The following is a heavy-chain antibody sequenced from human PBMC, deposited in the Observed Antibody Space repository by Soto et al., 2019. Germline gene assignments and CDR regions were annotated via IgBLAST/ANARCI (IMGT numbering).Heavy chain of an antibody. CDR2: IYHSGST. V-gene: IGHV4-4*02. Sequence: SETLSLTCAVSGGSISSSNWWSWVRQPPGKGLEWIGEIYHSGSTNYNPSLKSRATISVDKSKNQFSLKLSSVTAADTAVYYCASLAVAGTMNDYWGQGTLVTVSS. CDR3: ASLAVAGTMNDY. CDR1: GGSISSSNW. J-gene: IGHJ4*02. D-gene: IGHD6-19*01.